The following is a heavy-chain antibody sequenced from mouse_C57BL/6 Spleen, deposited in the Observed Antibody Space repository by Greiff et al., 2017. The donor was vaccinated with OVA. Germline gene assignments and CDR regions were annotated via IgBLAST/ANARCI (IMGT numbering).Heavy chain of an antibody. CDR1: GYTFTSYW. CDR2: IDPSDSYT. D-gene: IGHD1-1*01. CDR3: ARRGTTEGY. Sequence: QVQLQQPGAELVKPGASVKLSCKASGYTFTSYWMQWVKQRPGQGLEWIGEIDPSDSYTNYNQKFKGKATLTVDTSSSTAYMQLSSLTSEDSAVYYCARRGTTEGYWGQGTTLTVSS. J-gene: IGHJ2*01. V-gene: IGHV1-50*01.